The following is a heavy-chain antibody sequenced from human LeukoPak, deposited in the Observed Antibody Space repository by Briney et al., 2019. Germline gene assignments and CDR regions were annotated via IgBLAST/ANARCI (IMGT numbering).Heavy chain of an antibody. CDR3: ARDQWLDY. V-gene: IGHV3-48*01. D-gene: IGHD6-19*01. CDR2: IGSSGNTI. J-gene: IGHJ4*02. Sequence: GGSLRLSCAASGFTFSGYIMNWVRQAPGRGLEWVSFIGSSGNTIYYADSVKGRFTVSRDNAKSSLYLQMNSLRAEDTAVYYCARDQWLDYWGQGTLVTVSS. CDR1: GFTFSGYI.